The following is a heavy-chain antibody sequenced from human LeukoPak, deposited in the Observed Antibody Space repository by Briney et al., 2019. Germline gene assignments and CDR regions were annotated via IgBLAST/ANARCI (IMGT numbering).Heavy chain of an antibody. CDR2: ISVYNGNA. V-gene: IGHV1-18*01. D-gene: IGHD6-13*01. CDR1: GYTFTSYG. J-gene: IGHJ5*02. CDR3: ARGCRGAAGTKLGPYNWFDP. Sequence: ASVKVSCKASGYTFTSYGISWVRQAPGQGLEWMGWISVYNGNANYAQKLQGRVTMTTDTSTSTAYMELRSLRSDDTAVYYCARGCRGAAGTKLGPYNWFDPWGQGTLVTVSS.